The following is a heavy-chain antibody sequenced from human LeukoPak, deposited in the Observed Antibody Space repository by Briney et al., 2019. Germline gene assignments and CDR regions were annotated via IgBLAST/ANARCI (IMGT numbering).Heavy chain of an antibody. Sequence: SVKVSCKASGGTFSRYAISWVRQAPGQGLEWMGGIIPIFGTANYVQKFQGRVTITTDESTSTAYMELSSLRSEDTAVYYCARDEVISGTTTFDPWGQGTLVTVSS. V-gene: IGHV1-69*05. CDR1: GGTFSRYA. J-gene: IGHJ5*02. CDR3: ARDEVISGTTTFDP. D-gene: IGHD1-20*01. CDR2: IIPIFGTA.